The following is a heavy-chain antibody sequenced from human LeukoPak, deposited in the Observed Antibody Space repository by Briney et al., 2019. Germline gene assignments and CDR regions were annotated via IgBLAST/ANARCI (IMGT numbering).Heavy chain of an antibody. J-gene: IGHJ6*03. CDR3: AKDIGSYYYYYMDV. Sequence: SLRLSCAASGFTFDDYAMHWVRQAPGKGLGWVSGISWNSGSIGYADSVKGRFTISRDNAKNSLYLQMNSLRAEDTALYYCAKDIGSYYYYYMDVWGKGTTVTISS. V-gene: IGHV3-9*01. CDR2: ISWNSGSI. CDR1: GFTFDDYA.